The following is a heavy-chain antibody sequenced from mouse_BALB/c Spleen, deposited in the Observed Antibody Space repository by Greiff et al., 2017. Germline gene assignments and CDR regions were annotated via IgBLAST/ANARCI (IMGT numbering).Heavy chain of an antibody. V-gene: IGHV1S29*02. CDR3: ARSYGLYAMDY. J-gene: IGHJ4*01. CDR2: IYPYNGGT. CDR1: GYTFTDYN. Sequence: DVQLQESGPELVKPGASVKISCKASGYTFTDYNMHWVKQSHGKSLEWIGYIYPYNGGTGYNQKFKSKATLTVDNSSSTAYMELRSLTSEDSAVYYCARSYGLYAMDYWGQGTSVTVSS. D-gene: IGHD2-10*02.